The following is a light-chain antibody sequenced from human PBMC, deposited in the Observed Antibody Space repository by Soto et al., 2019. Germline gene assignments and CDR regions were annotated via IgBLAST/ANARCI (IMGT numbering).Light chain of an antibody. CDR1: QRISNY. CDR2: ASS. J-gene: IGKJ5*01. CDR3: QQSYTTLPIT. Sequence: DIQMTQSPSSLSASVGDRVTITCRASQRISNYLNWYRQKPGEAPKLLIYASSSLQSGVPSRFSGSGSGTDFALTISSLQPEDFATYYCQQSYTTLPITFGQGTRLEIK. V-gene: IGKV1-39*01.